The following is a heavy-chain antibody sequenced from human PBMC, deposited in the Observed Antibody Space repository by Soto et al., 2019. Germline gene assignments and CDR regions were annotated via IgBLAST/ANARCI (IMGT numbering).Heavy chain of an antibody. D-gene: IGHD2-15*01. CDR2: IKSNADGGST. Sequence: GGSLRLSSVASGFRFTNAWITWVRQAPGKGLEWIGRIKSNADGGSTYYADSVKGRFTISRDNSKNTLYLQMNSLRAEDTAVYYCARDGCSGGSCYSHWGQGTLVTVSS. J-gene: IGHJ4*02. CDR1: GFRFTNAW. V-gene: IGHV3-15*01. CDR3: ARDGCSGGSCYSH.